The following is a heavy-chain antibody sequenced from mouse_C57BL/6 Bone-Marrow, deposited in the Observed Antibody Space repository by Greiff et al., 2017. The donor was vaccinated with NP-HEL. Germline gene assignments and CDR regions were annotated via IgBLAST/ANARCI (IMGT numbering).Heavy chain of an antibody. V-gene: IGHV1-62-2*01. CDR3: ARHERRDYYGSSPWFAY. Sequence: VQLQQSGAELVKPGASVKLSCKASGYTFTEYTIHWVKQRSGQGLEWIGWFYPGSGSLQYNENFKDQSTLTADKSSSTVYMELSRLTSEDSAVYFCARHERRDYYGSSPWFAYWGQGTLVTVSA. D-gene: IGHD1-1*01. CDR2: FYPGSGSL. CDR1: GYTFTEYT. J-gene: IGHJ3*01.